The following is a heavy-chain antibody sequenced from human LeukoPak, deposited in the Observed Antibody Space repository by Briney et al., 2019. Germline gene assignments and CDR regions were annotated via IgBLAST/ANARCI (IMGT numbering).Heavy chain of an antibody. V-gene: IGHV4-59*01. CDR1: GVSISSYY. Sequence: SETLSLTCTVSGVSISSYYWSWIRQPPGKGLEWFGYIYYSGSTNYNPSLKSRVTISVDTSKNQFSLKLSSVTAADTAVYYCARGSLIMYAFDIWGQGTMVTVSS. D-gene: IGHD3-10*01. J-gene: IGHJ3*02. CDR2: IYYSGST. CDR3: ARGSLIMYAFDI.